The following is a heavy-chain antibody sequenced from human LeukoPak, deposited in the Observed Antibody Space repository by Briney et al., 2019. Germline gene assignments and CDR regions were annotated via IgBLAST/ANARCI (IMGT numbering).Heavy chain of an antibody. CDR3: GRPQTYYYDSGGRNGWFDP. Sequence: SETLSLTCTVSGGSISSSSYHWGWIRQSPGTGLEWIGSFYYSGSTYYNPSLKSRVTISVDTSKNQFSLKLSSVTAADTAVYYCGRPQTYYYDSGGRNGWFDPWGQGTLVTVSS. CDR2: FYYSGST. CDR1: GGSISSSSYH. V-gene: IGHV4-39*01. J-gene: IGHJ5*02. D-gene: IGHD3-22*01.